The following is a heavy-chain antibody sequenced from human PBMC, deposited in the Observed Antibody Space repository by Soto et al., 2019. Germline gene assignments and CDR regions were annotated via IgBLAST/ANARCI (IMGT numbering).Heavy chain of an antibody. J-gene: IGHJ4*02. CDR3: ASLLGTVTTFYN. Sequence: VASVKVSCKASGGTFSSYTISWVRQAPGQGLEWMGRIIPILGIANYAQKFQGRVTITADKSTSTAYMQMNSLRAEDTAVYYCASLLGTVTTFYNWGQGTLVTVSS. CDR2: IIPILGIA. CDR1: GGTFSSYT. V-gene: IGHV1-69*02. D-gene: IGHD1-7*01.